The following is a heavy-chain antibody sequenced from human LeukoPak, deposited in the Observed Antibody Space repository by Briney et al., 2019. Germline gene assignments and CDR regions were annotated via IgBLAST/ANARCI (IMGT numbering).Heavy chain of an antibody. CDR1: LGTFRSYV. V-gene: IGHV1-69*13. CDR3: ASPFSDILTGYENYFDY. J-gene: IGHJ4*02. CDR2: IIPIFGIA. Sequence: SVCVSPKPSLGTFRSYVISCVRQAPGQGLEWMGGIIPIFGIANYAQKLQGRVTITAEESTSTAYMELSSLRAEDTALYYCASPFSDILTGYENYFDYWGQGTLVTVSS. D-gene: IGHD3-9*01.